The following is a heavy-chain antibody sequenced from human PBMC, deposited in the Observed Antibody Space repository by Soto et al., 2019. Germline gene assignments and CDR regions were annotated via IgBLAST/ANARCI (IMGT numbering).Heavy chain of an antibody. CDR2: IYYSGST. J-gene: IGHJ4*02. Sequence: QVQLQESGPGLVKPSETLSLTCTVSGGSISSYYWSWIRQPPGTGLEWIGYIYYSGSTNYNPSLKSRVTISVDTSKIQFAPKLSSVTAADTAVYYCARGYCSGGSCYSRFFDYWGQGTLVTVSS. V-gene: IGHV4-59*08. D-gene: IGHD2-15*01. CDR3: ARGYCSGGSCYSRFFDY. CDR1: GGSISSYY.